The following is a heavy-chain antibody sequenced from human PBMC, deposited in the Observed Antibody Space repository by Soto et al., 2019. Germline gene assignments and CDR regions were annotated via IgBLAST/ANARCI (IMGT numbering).Heavy chain of an antibody. CDR3: AKGTLSSGDY. Sequence: QVQLVESGGGVVQPGRSLRLSCAASGFTFSSYGMHWVRQAPGKGLEWVAVISYDGSNKYYADSVKGRFTISRDNSKNTLYLQMNSLRAEDTAVYYCAKGTLSSGDYWGQGTLVTVSS. J-gene: IGHJ4*02. V-gene: IGHV3-30*18. D-gene: IGHD3-10*01. CDR2: ISYDGSNK. CDR1: GFTFSSYG.